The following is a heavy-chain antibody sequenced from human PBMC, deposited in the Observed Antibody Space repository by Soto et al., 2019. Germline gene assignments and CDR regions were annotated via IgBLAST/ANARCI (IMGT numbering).Heavy chain of an antibody. CDR1: GGTFSSYT. CDR3: AKDSGSKDGDY. D-gene: IGHD2-2*01. J-gene: IGHJ4*02. Sequence: QVQLVQSGAEVKKPGSSVKVSCKASGGTFSSYTISWVRQATGQGLEWMGRIIPILGIANYAQKFQGRVTITADQSTSTAYMELSSLRSEDTAVYYCAKDSGSKDGDYWGQGTLVTVSS. V-gene: IGHV1-69*08. CDR2: IIPILGIA.